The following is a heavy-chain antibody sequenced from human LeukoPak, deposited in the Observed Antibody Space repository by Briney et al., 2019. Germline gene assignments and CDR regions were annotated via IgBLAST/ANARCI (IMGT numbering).Heavy chain of an antibody. D-gene: IGHD3-22*01. CDR1: GGTFSSYA. V-gene: IGHV1-69*13. CDR2: IIPIFGTA. CDR3: ARDYHDSSGYFDY. J-gene: IGHJ4*02. Sequence: ASVKVSCKASGGTFSSYAISWVRQAPGQGLEWMGGIIPIFGTANYAQKFQGRVTITADESTSTAYMELSSLRSGDTAVYYCARDYHDSSGYFDYWGQGTLVTVSS.